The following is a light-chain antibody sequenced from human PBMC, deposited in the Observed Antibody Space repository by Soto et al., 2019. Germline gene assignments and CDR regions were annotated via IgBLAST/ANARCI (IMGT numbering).Light chain of an antibody. V-gene: IGLV2-14*01. CDR2: EVS. CDR3: AAWDDSLSDWV. Sequence: QSALTQPASVSGSPGQSITISCTGTSNDVGGYNYVSWYQQHPGKAPQLIIYEVSNRPSGVSHRFSGSKSGDTASLTISGLQAEDGADYYCAAWDDSLSDWVFGGGTKLTVL. CDR1: SNDVGGYNY. J-gene: IGLJ3*02.